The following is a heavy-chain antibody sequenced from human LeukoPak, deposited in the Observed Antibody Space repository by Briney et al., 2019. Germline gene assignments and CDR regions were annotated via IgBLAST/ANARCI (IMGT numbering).Heavy chain of an antibody. CDR1: GFTFSRYW. Sequence: GGSLRLSCAASGFTFSRYWMTWVRQAPGKGLEWVANIKEDGSEKYYVDSVKGRFTISRDNAENSLFLQMSSLRAEDTAVYYCARAVVFASRAYGMDVWGQGTTVTVSS. D-gene: IGHD2-21*01. CDR3: ARAVVFASRAYGMDV. V-gene: IGHV3-7*02. J-gene: IGHJ6*02. CDR2: IKEDGSEK.